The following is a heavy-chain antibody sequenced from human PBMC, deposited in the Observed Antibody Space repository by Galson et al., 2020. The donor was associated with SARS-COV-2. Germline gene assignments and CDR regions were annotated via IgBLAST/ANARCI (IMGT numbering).Heavy chain of an antibody. Sequence: SETLSLTCAVYGGSFSGYYWSWIRQPPGKGLEWIGEINHSGSTNYNPSLKSRVTISVDTSKNQFSLKLNSVTAADTAVYYCAREGRYFDWLLVRDERDGRNWFDPWGQGTLVTVSS. CDR2: INHSGST. CDR1: GGSFSGYY. CDR3: AREGRYFDWLLVRDERDGRNWFDP. D-gene: IGHD3-9*01. V-gene: IGHV4-34*01. J-gene: IGHJ5*02.